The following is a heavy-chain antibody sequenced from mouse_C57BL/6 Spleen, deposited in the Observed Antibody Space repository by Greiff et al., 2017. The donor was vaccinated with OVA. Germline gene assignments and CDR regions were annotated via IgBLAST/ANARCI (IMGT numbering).Heavy chain of an antibody. V-gene: IGHV3-6*01. CDR2: ISYDGSN. CDR3: ARDGRGYYWYFDV. D-gene: IGHD2-2*01. CDR1: GYSFTSGYY. J-gene: IGHJ1*03. Sequence: EVQLQESGPGLVKPSQSLSLTCSVTGYSFTSGYYWNWIRQFPGNKLEWMGYISYDGSNNYNPSLKNRISITRDTSKNQFFLKLNAVTTEDTATYDCARDGRGYYWYFDVWGTGTTVTVSS.